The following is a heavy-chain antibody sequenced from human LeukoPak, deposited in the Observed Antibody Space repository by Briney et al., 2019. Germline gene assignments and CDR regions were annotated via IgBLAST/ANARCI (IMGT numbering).Heavy chain of an antibody. Sequence: ASVKVSCKASGGTFSSYAISWVRQAPGQGLEWMGGIIPIFGTANYAQKFQGRVTITADESTSTAYMELSSLRSEDTAVYYCARAPYYGSNWFDPWGQGTLVTVSS. V-gene: IGHV1-69*13. D-gene: IGHD3-10*01. CDR3: ARAPYYGSNWFDP. J-gene: IGHJ5*02. CDR2: IIPIFGTA. CDR1: GGTFSSYA.